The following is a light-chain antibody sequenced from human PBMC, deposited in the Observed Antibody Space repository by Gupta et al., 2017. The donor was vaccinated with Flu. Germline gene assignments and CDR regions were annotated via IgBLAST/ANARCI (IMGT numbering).Light chain of an antibody. J-gene: IGKJ3*01. CDR2: DSS. V-gene: IGKV3-15*01. CDR1: QSVNSN. Sequence: SGYPGERVARSGRASQSVNSNIAWYQHKPGQAPRLLIYDSSTRATGVPASFSGSGSGTEFSLTISILQSEEFAVYYCQQYNNLPPPFTFGPGTKVDIK. CDR3: QQYNNLPPPFT.